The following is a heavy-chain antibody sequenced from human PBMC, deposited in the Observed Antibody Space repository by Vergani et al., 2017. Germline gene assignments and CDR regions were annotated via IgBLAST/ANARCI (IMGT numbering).Heavy chain of an antibody. CDR2: ISWDGGST. CDR3: AKDAARYYYDSSGYYFDY. CDR1: GFTFDDYA. Sequence: EVQLVESGGVVVQPGGSLRLSCAASGFTFDDYAMHWVRQAPGKGLECVSLISWDGGSTYYADSVKGRFTISRDNSKNSLYLQMNSLRAEDTALYYCAKDAARYYYDSSGYYFDYWGQGTLVTVSS. V-gene: IGHV3-43D*04. J-gene: IGHJ4*02. D-gene: IGHD3-22*01.